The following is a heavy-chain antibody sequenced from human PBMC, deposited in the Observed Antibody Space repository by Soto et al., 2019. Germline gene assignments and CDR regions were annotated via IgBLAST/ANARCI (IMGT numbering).Heavy chain of an antibody. D-gene: IGHD6-13*01. CDR2: ISYDGSNK. CDR1: GFTFSSYA. J-gene: IGHJ6*02. Sequence: QVQLVESGGGVVQPGRSLRLSCAASGFTFSSYAMHCVRQAPGKGLEWVAVISYDGSNKYYADSVKGRFTISRDNSKNTLYLQMNSLRAEDTAVYYCARVIGIAAAYYYYGMDVWGQGTTVTVSS. V-gene: IGHV3-30-3*01. CDR3: ARVIGIAAAYYYYGMDV.